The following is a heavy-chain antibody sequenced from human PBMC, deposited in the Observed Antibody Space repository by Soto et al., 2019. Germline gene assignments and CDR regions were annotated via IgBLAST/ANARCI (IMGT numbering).Heavy chain of an antibody. CDR2: ISGSDDST. V-gene: IGHV3-23*01. Sequence: GGSLRLSCVASGFTLSSYRMSWVGQAPGKGLEWVSVISGSDDSTYYADSVKGRFTISRDNSKNTLYLQMNSLRAEDTAVYYCAKRSSSSTFDYWGQGTLVTVSS. D-gene: IGHD6-6*01. CDR3: AKRSSSSTFDY. CDR1: GFTLSSYR. J-gene: IGHJ4*02.